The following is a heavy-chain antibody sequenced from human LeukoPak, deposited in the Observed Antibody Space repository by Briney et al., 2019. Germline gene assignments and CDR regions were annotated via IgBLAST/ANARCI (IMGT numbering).Heavy chain of an antibody. CDR2: IRSKANSYAT. CDR1: GFTFSGSA. CDR3: TRQAFHYDILTGYYKPFYFDY. V-gene: IGHV3-73*01. Sequence: PGGSLRLSCAASGFTFSGSAMHWVRQASGKGLEWVGRIRSKANSYATAYVASVKGRFTISRDDSKNTAYLQMNSLKTEDTAVYYCTRQAFHYDILTGYYKPFYFDYWGQGTLVTVSS. D-gene: IGHD3-9*01. J-gene: IGHJ4*02.